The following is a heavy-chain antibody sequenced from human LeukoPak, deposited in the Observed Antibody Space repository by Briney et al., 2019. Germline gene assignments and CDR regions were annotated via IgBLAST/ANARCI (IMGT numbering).Heavy chain of an antibody. CDR1: GFIFDDYA. V-gene: IGHV3-9*01. J-gene: IGHJ4*02. D-gene: IGHD4-17*01. CDR2: ISWNSGSI. Sequence: GGSLRLSCAASGFIFDDYAMHWVRQAPGKGLEWVSGISWNSGSIAYADSVKGRFTISRDNAKNSLYLQMNSLRAEDTALYYCAKDLSTTVTTVFDYWGQGTLVTVSS. CDR3: AKDLSTTVTTVFDY.